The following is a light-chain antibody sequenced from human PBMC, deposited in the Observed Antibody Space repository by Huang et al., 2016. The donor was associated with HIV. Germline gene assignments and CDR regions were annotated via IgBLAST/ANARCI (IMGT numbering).Light chain of an antibody. Sequence: DIQMTQSPSTLSASVGDRVTITCRASQSISSWLAWYQQKPGKAPELRIYKASNLETGVPSRFSGSVSGTEFTLTISSLQPDDFATYYCQQYNSYPLTFGGGTKVEIK. J-gene: IGKJ4*01. CDR1: QSISSW. V-gene: IGKV1-5*03. CDR3: QQYNSYPLT. CDR2: KAS.